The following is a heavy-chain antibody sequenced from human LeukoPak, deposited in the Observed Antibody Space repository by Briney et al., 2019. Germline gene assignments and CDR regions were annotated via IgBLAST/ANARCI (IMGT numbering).Heavy chain of an antibody. V-gene: IGHV3-74*01. CDR2: INTDGTVT. CDR1: GFTFSKYW. CDR3: ATKQWLAPPPDS. D-gene: IGHD6-19*01. Sequence: GSLRLSCAASGFTFSKYWMLWVRQAPGKGLESVSRINTDGTVTTYTDSVKGRFTVSRDNADNTMFLQMNSVRDEDTAVYYCATKQWLAPPPDSWGQGTPVTVSS. J-gene: IGHJ4*02.